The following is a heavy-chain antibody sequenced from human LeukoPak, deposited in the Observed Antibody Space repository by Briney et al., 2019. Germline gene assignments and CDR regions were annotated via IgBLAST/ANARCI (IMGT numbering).Heavy chain of an antibody. D-gene: IGHD3-22*01. CDR2: ILHSGST. V-gene: IGHV4-4*01. Sequence: PSETLSLTCAVSGASIRSSTNWWSWVRQPPGKGLEWIGEILHSGSTNYNPSLKSRVTMSADKSKNQFSLNLRSVTAADTAVYCCARVPAGSGYPACGQGTLVTVSS. CDR3: ARVPAGSGYPA. J-gene: IGHJ5*02. CDR1: GASIRSSTNW.